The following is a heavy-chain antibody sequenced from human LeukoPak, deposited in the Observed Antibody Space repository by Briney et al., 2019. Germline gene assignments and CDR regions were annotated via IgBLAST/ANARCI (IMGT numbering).Heavy chain of an antibody. J-gene: IGHJ2*01. CDR3: ARAIGLDYYDSSGYYYSRFRWYFDL. CDR1: GGSISSYY. V-gene: IGHV4-59*01. Sequence: PSETLSLTCTVSGGSISSYYWSWIRQPPGKGLEWIGYIYYSGSTNYNPSLKSRVTISVDTSKNQFSLKLSSVTAADTAVYYCARAIGLDYYDSSGYYYSRFRWYFDLWGRGTLVTVSS. D-gene: IGHD3-22*01. CDR2: IYYSGST.